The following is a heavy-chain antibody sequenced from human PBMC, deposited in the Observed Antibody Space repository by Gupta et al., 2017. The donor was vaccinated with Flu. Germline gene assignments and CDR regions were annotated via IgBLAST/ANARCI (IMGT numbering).Heavy chain of an antibody. J-gene: IGHJ4*02. CDR2: ISGSGGST. CDR3: AKGSDPKLLWFGELSPSYFDY. V-gene: IGHV3-23*01. CDR1: GFTFSSYA. D-gene: IGHD3-10*01. Sequence: EVQLLESGGGLVQPGGSLRLSCAASGFTFSSYAMSWVRQAPGKGLEWVSAISGSGGSTYYADSVKGRFTISRDNSKNTLYLQMNSLRAEDTAVYYCAKGSDPKLLWFGELSPSYFDYWGQGTLVTVSS.